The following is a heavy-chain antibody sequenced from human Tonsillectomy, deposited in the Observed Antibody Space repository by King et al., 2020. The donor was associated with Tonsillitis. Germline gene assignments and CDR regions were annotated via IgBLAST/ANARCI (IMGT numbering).Heavy chain of an antibody. CDR3: VFYYDSSGYYTEYYFEY. CDR1: GGTLRSYA. CDR2: IIPIFGTI. Sequence: QLVQSGAEVKKPGSSVKVSCKASGGTLRSYAISWVRQAPGQGLECMGGIIPIFGTINYAQKFQGRVTITAEKSTSTAYMELSRLRSEDTAVYYCVFYYDSSGYYTEYYFEYWGQGTLVTASS. J-gene: IGHJ4*02. V-gene: IGHV1-69*14. D-gene: IGHD3-22*01.